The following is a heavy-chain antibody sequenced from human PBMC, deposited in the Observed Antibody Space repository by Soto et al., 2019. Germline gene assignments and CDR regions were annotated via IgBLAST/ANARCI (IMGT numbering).Heavy chain of an antibody. J-gene: IGHJ6*02. D-gene: IGHD4-4*01. V-gene: IGHV1-8*01. Sequence: GASVKVSCKASGYTFTSYDINWVRQATGQGLEWMGWMNPNSGNTGYAQKFQGRVTMTRNTSISTAYMELSSLRSEDTAVYYCAREWREGGPFDYSNYGHDLANKNYYYGMDFSGQGTTVTVSS. CDR2: MNPNSGNT. CDR1: GYTFTSYD. CDR3: AREWREGGPFDYSNYGHDLANKNYYYGMDF.